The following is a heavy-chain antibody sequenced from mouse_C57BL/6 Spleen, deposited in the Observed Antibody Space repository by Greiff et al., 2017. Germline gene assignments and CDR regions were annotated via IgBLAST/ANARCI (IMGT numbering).Heavy chain of an antibody. J-gene: IGHJ2*01. Sequence: QVQLKQSGAELVRPGASVTLSCKASGYTFTDYEMHWVKQTPVHGLEWIGAIDPETGGTAYNQKFKGKAILTADKSSSTAYMELRSLTSEDSAVYYCTEFTTVVASFDYWGQGTTLTVSS. CDR1: GYTFTDYE. CDR3: TEFTTVVASFDY. V-gene: IGHV1-15*01. D-gene: IGHD1-1*01. CDR2: IDPETGGT.